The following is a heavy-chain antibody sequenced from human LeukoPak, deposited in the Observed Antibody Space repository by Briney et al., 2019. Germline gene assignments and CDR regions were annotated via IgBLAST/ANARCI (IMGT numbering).Heavy chain of an antibody. Sequence: ASVKVSCKASGYTFTGYYMHWVRQAPGQGLEWMGWINPNSGGTNYAQKFQGRVTMTRDTSISTAYMELSRLGSDDTAVYYCVRVPFSYCGGDCYFDYWGQGTLVTVSS. V-gene: IGHV1-2*02. CDR1: GYTFTGYY. J-gene: IGHJ4*02. CDR3: VRVPFSYCGGDCYFDY. D-gene: IGHD2-21*02. CDR2: INPNSGGT.